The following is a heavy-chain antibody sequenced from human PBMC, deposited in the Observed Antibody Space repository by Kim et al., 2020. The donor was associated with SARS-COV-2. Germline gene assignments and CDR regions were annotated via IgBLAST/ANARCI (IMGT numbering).Heavy chain of an antibody. J-gene: IGHJ3*02. Sequence: ESAKGRFTISRDNAKNTLYQQMNSLRAEDTAVYYCSRDERTRITATSAFDIWGRGTMVTVYS. D-gene: IGHD1-20*01. CDR3: SRDERTRITATSAFDI. V-gene: IGHV3-74*01.